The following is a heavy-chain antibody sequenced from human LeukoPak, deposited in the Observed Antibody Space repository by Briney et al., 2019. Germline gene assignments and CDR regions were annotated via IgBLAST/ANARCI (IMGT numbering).Heavy chain of an antibody. CDR2: IYYTGST. CDR1: GGSISRSGYS. CDR3: ARGGDSSGYEGRFDP. Sequence: PSQTLSLTCAVSGGSISRSGYSWSWIRQPPGKGLEWIGYIYYTGSTYYNPSLKSRLTISLDTSKNQFSLKLSSVTAADTAVYYCARGGDSSGYEGRFDPWGQGTLVTVSS. J-gene: IGHJ5*02. D-gene: IGHD3-22*01. V-gene: IGHV4-30-4*07.